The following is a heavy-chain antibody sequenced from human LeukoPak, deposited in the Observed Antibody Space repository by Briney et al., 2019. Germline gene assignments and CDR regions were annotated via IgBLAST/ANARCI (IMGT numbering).Heavy chain of an antibody. V-gene: IGHV4-59*01. D-gene: IGHD7-27*01. J-gene: IGHJ4*02. CDR1: SDSISSYY. CDR2: ISNGGST. Sequence: AETLPLTCTVPSDSISSYYWSWIRQPPGKGLEWIAYISNGGSTDYNLSLKSRVTISQDTSKKRLSLKLTSVTAADTAVYYCATDLGPSLGFDYWGQGTKVNVSS. CDR3: ATDLGPSLGFDY.